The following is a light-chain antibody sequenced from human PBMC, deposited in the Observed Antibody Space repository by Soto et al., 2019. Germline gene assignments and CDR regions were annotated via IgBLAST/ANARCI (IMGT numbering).Light chain of an antibody. V-gene: IGKV3-15*01. Sequence: EIVMTNSPATLSVAPGERATLSSRSSQSVSSNLAWYQQKPGQAPRLLIYGASTRATGIPARFSGSGSGTDFTLTISSLQSEDFAVYYCQQYNNWPPINFGQGTRLEIK. CDR1: QSVSSN. CDR2: GAS. CDR3: QQYNNWPPIN. J-gene: IGKJ5*01.